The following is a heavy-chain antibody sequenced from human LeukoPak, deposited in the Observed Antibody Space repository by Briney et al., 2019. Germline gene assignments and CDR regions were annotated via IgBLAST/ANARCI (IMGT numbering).Heavy chain of an antibody. Sequence: PSGTLSLTCAVSGGSISSSNWWSWVRQAPGKGLKWVSGINSSGVNTYYADSVKGRFTISRDNSKNTLYLQMNSLRAEDTAIYYCAKFVRGVPFGGFDYWGQGTLVTVSS. D-gene: IGHD3-10*01. CDR2: INSSGVNT. CDR3: AKFVRGVPFGGFDY. CDR1: GGSISSSN. V-gene: IGHV3-23*01. J-gene: IGHJ4*02.